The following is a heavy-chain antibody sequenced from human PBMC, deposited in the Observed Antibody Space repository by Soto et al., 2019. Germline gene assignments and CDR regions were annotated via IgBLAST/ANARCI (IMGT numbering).Heavy chain of an antibody. CDR1: GFTVNSNY. CDR3: ATLTKYDILTGFYPC. Sequence: EVQLVESGGGLVQPGGSLRLSCAASGFTVNSNYMSCVRQAPGKGLEWVSVIYSDGSTYYADSVKGRFIISRDNSNNTLYFQMNSLRAEDTAVYYCATLTKYDILTGFYPCWGQGTLVTVSS. J-gene: IGHJ4*02. V-gene: IGHV3-66*01. CDR2: IYSDGST. D-gene: IGHD3-9*01.